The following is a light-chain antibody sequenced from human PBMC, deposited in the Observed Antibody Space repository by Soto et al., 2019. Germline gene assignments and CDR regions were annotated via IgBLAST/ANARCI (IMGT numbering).Light chain of an antibody. CDR2: GNS. CDR1: SSNIGAGYD. CDR3: QSYDSSLTEGV. Sequence: QPVLTQPPSVSGAPGQRVTISCTGSSSNIGAGYDVHWYRQLPGTAPKLLIYGNSNRPSGVPDRFSGSKSGTSASLAITGLQAEDEADYYCQSYDSSLTEGVFGGGTKLTVL. J-gene: IGLJ3*02. V-gene: IGLV1-40*01.